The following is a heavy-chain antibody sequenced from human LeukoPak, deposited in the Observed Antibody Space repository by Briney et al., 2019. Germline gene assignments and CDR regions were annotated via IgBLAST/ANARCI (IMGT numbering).Heavy chain of an antibody. D-gene: IGHD2-21*01. Sequence: QPSETLSLTCTVSGGSISSYYWSWIRQPPGKGLEWIGYIYYSGSTYYNPSLKSRVTISVDTSKNQFSLKLSSVTAADTAVYYCARGGGENYYYYMDVWGKGTTVTVSS. CDR3: ARGGGENYYYYMDV. CDR1: GGSISSYY. J-gene: IGHJ6*03. V-gene: IGHV4-30-4*08. CDR2: IYYSGST.